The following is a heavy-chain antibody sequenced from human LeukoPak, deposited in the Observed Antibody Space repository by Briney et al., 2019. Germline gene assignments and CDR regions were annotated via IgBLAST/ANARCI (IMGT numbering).Heavy chain of an antibody. J-gene: IGHJ4*02. Sequence: PSETLSLTCTVSGGSISSSSYYWGWVRQPPGKGLEWIGSIYYSGSTYYNPSLKSRVTISADTSKNQFPLKRSSVTAADTAVYYCARQRGYYDSSGYYPDYWGQGTLVTVSS. CDR3: ARQRGYYDSSGYYPDY. CDR1: GGSISSSSYY. D-gene: IGHD3-22*01. V-gene: IGHV4-39*01. CDR2: IYYSGST.